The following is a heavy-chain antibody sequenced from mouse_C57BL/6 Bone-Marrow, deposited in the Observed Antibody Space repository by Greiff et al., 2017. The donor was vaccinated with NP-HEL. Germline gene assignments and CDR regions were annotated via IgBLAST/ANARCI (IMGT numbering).Heavy chain of an antibody. J-gene: IGHJ2*01. V-gene: IGHV1-81*01. CDR2: IYPRSGTT. CDR1: GYTFTSYG. CDR3: ARSGGYYVGNYFDY. Sequence: VKLQQSGAELARPGASVKLSCKASGYTFTSYGISWVKQRTGQGLEWIGEIYPRSGTTYYNEKFKGKATLTADKSSSTAYMELRSLTSEDSAVYFCARSGGYYVGNYFDYWGQGTTLTVSS. D-gene: IGHD2-3*01.